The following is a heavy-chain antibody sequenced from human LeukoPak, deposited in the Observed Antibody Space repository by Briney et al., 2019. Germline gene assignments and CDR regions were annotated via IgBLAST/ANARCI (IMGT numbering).Heavy chain of an antibody. V-gene: IGHV3-7*01. Sequence: PGGSLRLSCVVSGLSFSRFWMTWGRQAPGKGLEWVANINEDGSEKYYVDSVKGRFIISRDSAKNSLYLQMNSLRVEDTAVYYRASGGHMDVWGKGTTVTISS. CDR1: GLSFSRFW. D-gene: IGHD3-16*01. CDR2: INEDGSEK. J-gene: IGHJ6*03. CDR3: ASGGHMDV.